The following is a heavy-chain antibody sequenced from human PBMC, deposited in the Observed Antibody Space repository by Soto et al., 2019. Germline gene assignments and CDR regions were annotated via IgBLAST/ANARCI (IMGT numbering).Heavy chain of an antibody. D-gene: IGHD3-9*01. J-gene: IGHJ4*02. CDR2: IYYSGYT. V-gene: IGHV4-31*03. Sequence: TLSLTCTVSGGSISSGGFYWSCIRQHPGKGLEWIGYIYYSGYTYYNPSLKSRVTISVDTSKNQFSLRLNSVTAADTAVYYCARRAPLDILNGSYQHHFDYWGQGTLVTVSS. CDR3: ARRAPLDILNGSYQHHFDY. CDR1: GGSISSGGFY.